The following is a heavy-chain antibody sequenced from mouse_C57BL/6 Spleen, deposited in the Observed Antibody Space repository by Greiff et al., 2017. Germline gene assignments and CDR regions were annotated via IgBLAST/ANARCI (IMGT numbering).Heavy chain of an antibody. J-gene: IGHJ1*03. V-gene: IGHV5-16*01. Sequence: DVMLVESEGGLVQPGSSMKLSCTASGFTFSDYYMAWVRQVPEKGLEWVANINYDGSSTYYLDSLKSRFIISSDNAKNILYLQMGSLKSEDTATDYCARSPYYLCRGNWYFDVWGTGTPVTVSS. CDR3: ARSPYYLCRGNWYFDV. D-gene: IGHD1-1*01. CDR2: INYDGSST. CDR1: GFTFSDYY.